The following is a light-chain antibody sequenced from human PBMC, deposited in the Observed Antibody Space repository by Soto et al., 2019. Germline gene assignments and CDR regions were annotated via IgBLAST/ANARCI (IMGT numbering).Light chain of an antibody. V-gene: IGLV2-14*03. J-gene: IGLJ1*01. CDR1: SSDVGGYEY. CDR2: DVS. Sequence: QSALTQPASVSGSPGQSITISCTGTSSDVGGYEYVSWYQQHPGKAPKRIIYDVSDRPSGVSNRFSGSKSGNTASLAISGLQAEDEADYYCSPYTTSSPLGVFGTGTKLTVL. CDR3: SPYTTSSPLGV.